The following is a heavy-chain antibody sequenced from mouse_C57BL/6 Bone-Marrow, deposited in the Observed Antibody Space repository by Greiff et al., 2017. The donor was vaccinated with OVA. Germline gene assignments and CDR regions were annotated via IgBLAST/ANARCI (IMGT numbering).Heavy chain of an antibody. CDR3: AGWDYEGRYFDV. V-gene: IGHV1-64*01. D-gene: IGHD2-4*01. J-gene: IGHJ1*03. Sequence: VQLQQPGAELVKPGASVKLSCKASGYTFTSYWMHWVKQRPGQGLEWIGMIHPNSGSTNYNEKFKSKATLTVDKSSSTAYMQLSSLTSEDSAVYCCAGWDYEGRYFDVWGTGTTVTVSS. CDR1: GYTFTSYW. CDR2: IHPNSGST.